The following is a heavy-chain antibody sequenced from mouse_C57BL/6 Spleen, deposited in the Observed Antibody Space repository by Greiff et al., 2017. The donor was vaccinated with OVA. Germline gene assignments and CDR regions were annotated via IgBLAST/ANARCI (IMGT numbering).Heavy chain of an antibody. CDR3: ASALFTTVVPDLYYYAMDY. CDR1: GYTFTDYA. J-gene: IGHJ4*01. CDR2: ISTYYGDA. Sequence: QVQLQQSGPELVRPGVSVKISCKGSGYTFTDYAMHWVKQSHAKSLEWIGVISTYYGDASYNQKFKDKATMTVDKSSSTAYMELARLTSEDSAVYYCASALFTTVVPDLYYYAMDYWGQGTSVTVSS. D-gene: IGHD1-1*01. V-gene: IGHV1-67*01.